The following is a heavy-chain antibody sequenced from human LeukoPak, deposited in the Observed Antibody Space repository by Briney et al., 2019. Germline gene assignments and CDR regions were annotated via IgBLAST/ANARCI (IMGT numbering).Heavy chain of an antibody. CDR1: GGSISSYY. V-gene: IGHV4-4*09. CDR3: ARLRSYTIDY. CDR2: IYTSGST. Sequence: SETLSLTCTVSGGSISSYYWSWIRQPPGKGLEWIGYIYTSGSTNYNASLKSRVTISVDTSKNQCSLKLSSVTAADTAVYYCARLRSYTIDYWGQGTLVTVSS. J-gene: IGHJ4*02. D-gene: IGHD2-2*02.